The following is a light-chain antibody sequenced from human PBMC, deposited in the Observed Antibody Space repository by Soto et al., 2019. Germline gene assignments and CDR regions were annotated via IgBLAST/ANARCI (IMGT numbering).Light chain of an antibody. CDR3: QHYNSYSEA. CDR2: KAS. Sequence: DIQMTQSPSTLSGSVXDXXXXTXXASQTISSWLAWYQQKPGKAPKLLIYKASTLKSGVPSRFSGSGSGTEFTLTISSLQPDDFATYYCQHYNSYSEAFGQGTKVDI. CDR1: QTISSW. V-gene: IGKV1-5*03. J-gene: IGKJ1*01.